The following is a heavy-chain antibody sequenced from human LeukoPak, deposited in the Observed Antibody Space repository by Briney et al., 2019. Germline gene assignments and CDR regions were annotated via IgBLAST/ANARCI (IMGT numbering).Heavy chain of an antibody. J-gene: IGHJ4*02. D-gene: IGHD3-22*01. Sequence: GGSLRLSCAASGFTFSSYSMNWVRQAPGKGLEWVSSISSSSSYTYYADSVKGRFTISRDNAKNSLYLQMNSLRAEDTAVYYCARTGSYYYDRYFDYWGQGTLVTVSS. V-gene: IGHV3-21*01. CDR1: GFTFSSYS. CDR3: ARTGSYYYDRYFDY. CDR2: ISSSSSYT.